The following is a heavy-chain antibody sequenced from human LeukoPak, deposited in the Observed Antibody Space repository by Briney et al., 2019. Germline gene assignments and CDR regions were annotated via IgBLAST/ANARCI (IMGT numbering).Heavy chain of an antibody. J-gene: IGHJ4*02. Sequence: SVKVSCKASGYTFTGYYMRWVRQAPGQGLEWMGGIIPIFGTANYTQKFQGRVTITADKSTSTAYMELSSLRSEDTAVYYCARVSEDYYFDYWGQGTLVTVSS. CDR3: ARVSEDYYFDY. D-gene: IGHD2-15*01. V-gene: IGHV1-69*06. CDR2: IIPIFGTA. CDR1: GYTFTGYY.